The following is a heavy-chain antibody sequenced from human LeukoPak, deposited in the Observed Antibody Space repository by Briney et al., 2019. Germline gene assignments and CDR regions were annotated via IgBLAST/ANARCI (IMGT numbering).Heavy chain of an antibody. CDR3: ARRSSRAVPAFYGMDV. V-gene: IGHV3-30-3*01. CDR1: GFTLSSYA. Sequence: GRSLRLSCAASGFTLSSYAMHWVRQAPGKGLEWVAVISYDGSNKYYADSVKGRFTISRDNSKNTLYLQMNSLRAEDTAVYYCARRSSRAVPAFYGMDVWGQGTTVTVSS. CDR2: ISYDGSNK. D-gene: IGHD2-2*01. J-gene: IGHJ6*02.